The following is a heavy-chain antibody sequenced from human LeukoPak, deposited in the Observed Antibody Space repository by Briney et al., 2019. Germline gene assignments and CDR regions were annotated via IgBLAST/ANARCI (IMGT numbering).Heavy chain of an antibody. D-gene: IGHD3-10*01. Sequence: GGTLRLSCAPSGYTFSNHGMNWVPQALGKGVECVSDIIPRGDITYYADSVRGRYPLSIDNSKNTVYLQVISLTAEDTAVYYCAKDDAWLRFGEWSQGTLVTVSS. CDR3: AKDDAWLRFGE. CDR1: GYTFSNHG. V-gene: IGHV3-23*01. J-gene: IGHJ4*02. CDR2: IIPRGDIT.